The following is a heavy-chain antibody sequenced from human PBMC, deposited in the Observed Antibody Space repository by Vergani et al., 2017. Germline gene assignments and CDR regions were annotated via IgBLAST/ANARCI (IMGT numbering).Heavy chain of an antibody. J-gene: IGHJ4*02. CDR2: IRNKAYGGTT. CDR1: GFSFGDYA. D-gene: IGHD5-18*01. CDR3: SRGGGYSFGYSDY. V-gene: IGHV3-49*04. Sequence: EVQLVESGGGLVPPGRSLRLSCAASGFSFGDYAMTWVRQAPGKGLEWVAFIRNKAYGGTTEYAASVKGRFTISRDDSKRRAYLQLSGLKTEDTAVYFCSRGGGYSFGYSDYWGQGTLVTVSS.